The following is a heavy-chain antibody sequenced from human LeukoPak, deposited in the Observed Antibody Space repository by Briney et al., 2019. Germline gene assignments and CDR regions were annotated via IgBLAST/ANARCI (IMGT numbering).Heavy chain of an antibody. V-gene: IGHV1-69*06. J-gene: IGHJ4*02. CDR2: IIPIFGTA. Sequence: ASVKVSCKASGGNFSSYAISWVRQAPGQGLEWMGGIIPIFGTANYAQKFQGRVTIIADKSTSTAYMELSSLRSEDTAVYDCARVKRWLQFGFDYWGQGTLVTVSS. D-gene: IGHD5-24*01. CDR1: GGNFSSYA. CDR3: ARVKRWLQFGFDY.